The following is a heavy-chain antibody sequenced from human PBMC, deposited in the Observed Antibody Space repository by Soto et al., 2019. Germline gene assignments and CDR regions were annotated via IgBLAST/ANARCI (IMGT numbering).Heavy chain of an antibody. CDR3: ARGIAARCRWGYYYYGMDV. Sequence: ASVKVSCKAPGGTFSSYAISWVRQAPGQGLEWMGGIIPIFGTTNYAQKFQGRVTITADESTSTAYMELSSLRSEDTAVYYCARGIAARCRWGYYYYGMDVLGQGTTGT. D-gene: IGHD6-6*01. J-gene: IGHJ6*02. CDR1: GGTFSSYA. CDR2: IIPIFGTT. V-gene: IGHV1-69*13.